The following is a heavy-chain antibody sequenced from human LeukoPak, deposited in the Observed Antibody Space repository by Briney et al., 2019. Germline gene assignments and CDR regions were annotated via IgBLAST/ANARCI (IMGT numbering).Heavy chain of an antibody. D-gene: IGHD3-10*01. CDR1: GFTFSSYE. Sequence: PGGSLRLSCAASGFTFSSYEMNWVRQAPGKGLEWVSYISSSGSTIYYADSVKGRFTISRDNAKNSLYLQMNSLRAEDTAVYYCGRDWFGELSPDYYGMDVWGKGTTVTVSS. V-gene: IGHV3-48*03. CDR2: ISSSGSTI. J-gene: IGHJ6*04. CDR3: GRDWFGELSPDYYGMDV.